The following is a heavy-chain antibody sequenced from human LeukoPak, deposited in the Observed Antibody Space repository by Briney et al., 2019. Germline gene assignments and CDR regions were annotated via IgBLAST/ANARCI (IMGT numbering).Heavy chain of an antibody. CDR1: GGSISSSNW. CDR2: ISLAGRT. V-gene: IGHV4-4*02. D-gene: IGHD1-26*01. CDR3: SRESGAFCPFGY. Sequence: SGTLSLTCGVSGGSISSSNWRSWVRPPPGQGLERIGEISLAGRTNYNPSLNGRVTMSLDESSNQLSLNLTSVTAADTAIYYCSRESGAFCPFGYWGQGTLVIVPS. J-gene: IGHJ4*02.